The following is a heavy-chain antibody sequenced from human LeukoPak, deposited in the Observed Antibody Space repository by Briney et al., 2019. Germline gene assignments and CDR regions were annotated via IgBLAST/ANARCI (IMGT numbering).Heavy chain of an antibody. J-gene: IGHJ6*03. V-gene: IGHV5-51*01. Sequence: PGESLKISCLGSGYIFTSYWVAWVRQMPGKGLECMGIIYPHASDIRYDPSFEGQVTISADKSINTAYLQWSSLKASDTAMYYCAWGADSYYYMDVWGKGTTVTVSS. CDR1: GYIFTSYW. D-gene: IGHD3-16*01. CDR2: IYPHASDI. CDR3: AWGADSYYYMDV.